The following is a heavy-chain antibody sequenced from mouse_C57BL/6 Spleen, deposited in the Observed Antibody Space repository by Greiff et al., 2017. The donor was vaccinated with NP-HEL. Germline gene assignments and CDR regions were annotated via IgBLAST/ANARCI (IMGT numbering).Heavy chain of an antibody. Sequence: QVQLQQPGAELVKPGASVKLSCKASGYTFTSYWMHWVKQRPGQGLEWIGMIHPNSGSTNYNEKFKSKATLTVDKSSSTAYMQLSSLTSDDSAVYYCAREEVYDGYYGYFDYWGQGTTLTVSS. CDR2: IHPNSGST. D-gene: IGHD2-3*01. J-gene: IGHJ2*01. V-gene: IGHV1-64*01. CDR3: AREEVYDGYYGYFDY. CDR1: GYTFTSYW.